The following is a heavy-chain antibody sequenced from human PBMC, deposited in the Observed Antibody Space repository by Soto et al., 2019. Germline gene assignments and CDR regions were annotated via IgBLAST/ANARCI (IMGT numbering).Heavy chain of an antibody. D-gene: IGHD3-9*01. Sequence: QVQLQESGPALVKPSETLSLTCSVSGDSISSSYWSWIRQPPGKGLEWIGSTYYSGNTNYNPSLKRRVTISVDTSKNQVSLTLNSVTAADTAVYYCARIFVWRFDPWGQGALVTVSS. J-gene: IGHJ5*02. CDR3: ARIFVWRFDP. CDR2: TYYSGNT. V-gene: IGHV4-59*01. CDR1: GDSISSSY.